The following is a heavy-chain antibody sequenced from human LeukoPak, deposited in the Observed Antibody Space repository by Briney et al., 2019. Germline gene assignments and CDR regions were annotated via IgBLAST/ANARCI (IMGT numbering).Heavy chain of an antibody. D-gene: IGHD4-17*01. CDR2: ISSRSDTI. CDR3: ARDYGEHGEYFAY. J-gene: IGHJ4*02. CDR1: GFTFSGSA. Sequence: PGGSLRLSCAASGFTFSGSAMHWVRQAPGKGLEWISYISSRSDTIKYADSVKGRFTISRDNAKNSLYLQMNSLRDDDTAVYYCARDYGEHGEYFAYWGQGTLVTVSS. V-gene: IGHV3-48*02.